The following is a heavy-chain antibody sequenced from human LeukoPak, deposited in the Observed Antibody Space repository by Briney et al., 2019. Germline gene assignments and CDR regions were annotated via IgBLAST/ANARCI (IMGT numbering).Heavy chain of an antibody. J-gene: IGHJ4*02. V-gene: IGHV3-23*01. CDR2: TSGSGGST. CDR3: AKVGGVSSGYRGNSDY. CDR1: GFTFSSYA. Sequence: GGSLRLSCAASGFTFSSYAMSWVRQAPGKGLEWVSATSGSGGSTYYADSVKGRFTISRDNSKNTLYLQMNSLRAEDTAVYYCAKVGGVSSGYRGNSDYWGQGTLVTVSS. D-gene: IGHD3-22*01.